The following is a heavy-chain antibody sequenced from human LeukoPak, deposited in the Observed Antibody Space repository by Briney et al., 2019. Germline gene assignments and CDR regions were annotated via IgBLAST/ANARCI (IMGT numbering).Heavy chain of an antibody. CDR1: GYTFTSYG. D-gene: IGHD5-24*01. J-gene: IGHJ4*02. Sequence: ASVKVSCKASGYTFTSYGISWVRQAPGQGLEWMGWINPNSGGTNYAQKFQGWVTMTRDTSISTAYMELSRLRSDDTAVYYCARASRDGYTFDYWGQGTLVTVSS. V-gene: IGHV1-2*04. CDR2: INPNSGGT. CDR3: ARASRDGYTFDY.